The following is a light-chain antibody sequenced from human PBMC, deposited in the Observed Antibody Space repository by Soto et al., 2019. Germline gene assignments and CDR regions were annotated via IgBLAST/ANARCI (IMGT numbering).Light chain of an antibody. CDR2: GTS. Sequence: AIQMTQSPSSLSASVGDRVTITCRASQGIGTELGWYQQRPGKAPRLLIYGTSTLQYGVSSRFSGSGSDTDFTLIISSLQPEDFATYYCLQDSSYPRTFGQGTKVDIK. CDR1: QGIGTE. J-gene: IGKJ1*01. V-gene: IGKV1-6*01. CDR3: LQDSSYPRT.